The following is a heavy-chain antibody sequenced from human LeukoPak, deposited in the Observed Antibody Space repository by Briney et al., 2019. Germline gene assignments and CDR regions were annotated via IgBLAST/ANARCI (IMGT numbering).Heavy chain of an antibody. J-gene: IGHJ4*02. CDR1: GGSFSGYY. CDR3: ARSARIPFPSSRNTYFDY. Sequence: SETLSLTCAVYGGSFSGYYWSWIRQPPGKGLEWIGEINHSGSTNYNPSLKSRVTISVDTSKNQFSLKLSSVTAADTAVYYCARSARIPFPSSRNTYFDYWGQGTLVTVSS. CDR2: INHSGST. V-gene: IGHV4-34*01. D-gene: IGHD1-14*01.